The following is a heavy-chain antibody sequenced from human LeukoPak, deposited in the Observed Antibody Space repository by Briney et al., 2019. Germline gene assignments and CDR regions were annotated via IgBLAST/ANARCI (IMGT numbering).Heavy chain of an antibody. CDR1: GGSFRGYY. J-gene: IGHJ5*02. CDR2: INHSGST. CDR3: AREQWEPRGT. D-gene: IGHD1-26*01. Sequence: SETLALTCAVYGGSFRGYYWSWIRQPPGKGLELIGEINHSGSTNYNPSLKRRVTISADTAKNQSSLKLSSVTAADTAVYYCAREQWEPRGTWGQGTLVTVSS. V-gene: IGHV4-34*01.